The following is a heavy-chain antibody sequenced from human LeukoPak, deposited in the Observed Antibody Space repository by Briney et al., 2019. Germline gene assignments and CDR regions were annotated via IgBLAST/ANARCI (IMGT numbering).Heavy chain of an antibody. CDR1: GDSVSSNSAA. CDR2: TYYRSKWYN. CDR3: VTHVLVGWVRGSDYFDS. J-gene: IGHJ4*02. D-gene: IGHD3-10*01. V-gene: IGHV6-1*01. Sequence: SQTLSLTCAISGDSVSSNSAAWNWIRQSPSRGLEWLGRTYYRSKWYNDYAVSVKSRITINPDTSKNQFSLQLNSVTPEDTAVYYCVTHVLVGWVRGSDYFDSWGQGTLVTVSS.